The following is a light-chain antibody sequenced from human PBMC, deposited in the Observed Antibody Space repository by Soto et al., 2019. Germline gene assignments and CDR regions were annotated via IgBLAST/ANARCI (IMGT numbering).Light chain of an antibody. Sequence: DTQMTQSTSTLPASVGDRVTITCRASQSISSWLAWYRQKPGEAPGLLIYKASTLESGVPSRFSGSRSGTEFTLTISSLQPDDFATYYCQQYYSYPWTFGQGTKVDIK. CDR1: QSISSW. CDR2: KAS. V-gene: IGKV1-5*03. CDR3: QQYYSYPWT. J-gene: IGKJ1*01.